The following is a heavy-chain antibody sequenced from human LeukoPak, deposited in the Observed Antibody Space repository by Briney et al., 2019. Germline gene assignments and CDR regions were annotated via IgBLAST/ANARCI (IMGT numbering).Heavy chain of an antibody. CDR3: AKGGRRHYGDYVAF. J-gene: IGHJ4*02. CDR1: GFTVNSYA. Sequence: GGSLRLSCAASGFTVNSYAMNWVRQAPGKGLEWVSVISASGDNTYYADSVKGRFTISRDDSKNTVYLQMNSLRADDTAVYHCAKGGRRHYGDYVAFWGQGTLVTVSS. D-gene: IGHD4-17*01. CDR2: ISASGDNT. V-gene: IGHV3-23*01.